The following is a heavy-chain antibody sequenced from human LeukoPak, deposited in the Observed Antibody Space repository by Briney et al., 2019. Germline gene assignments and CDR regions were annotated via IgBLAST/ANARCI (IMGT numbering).Heavy chain of an antibody. Sequence: SETLSLTCTVSGGSISSYYWSWIRQPPGKGLEWIGYIYYSGSTNYNPSLKSRVTISVDTSKTQFSLKLSSVTAADTAVYYCARVGTYYDILTGYSPKGAFDYWGQGTLVTVSS. CDR1: GGSISSYY. CDR2: IYYSGST. J-gene: IGHJ4*02. CDR3: ARVGTYYDILTGYSPKGAFDY. D-gene: IGHD3-9*01. V-gene: IGHV4-59*01.